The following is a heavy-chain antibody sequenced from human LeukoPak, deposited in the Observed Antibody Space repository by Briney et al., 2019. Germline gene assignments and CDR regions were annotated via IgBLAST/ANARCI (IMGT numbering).Heavy chain of an antibody. J-gene: IGHJ5*02. CDR1: GYTFTGYY. Sequence: ASVKVSCKASGYTFTGYYMHWVRRDPGQGLEWMGIINPSGGSTSYAQKFQGRVTMTRDTSTSTVYMELSSLRSEDTAVYYWARDIAVAGTNWFDPWGLGTLVTVSS. D-gene: IGHD6-19*01. V-gene: IGHV1-46*01. CDR2: INPSGGST. CDR3: ARDIAVAGTNWFDP.